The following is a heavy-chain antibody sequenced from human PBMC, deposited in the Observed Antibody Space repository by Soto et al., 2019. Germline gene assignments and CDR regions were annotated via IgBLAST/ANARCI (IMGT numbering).Heavy chain of an antibody. CDR1: GFTFSSYG. CDR2: ISYDGSNK. J-gene: IGHJ4*02. Sequence: GGSLRLSCAASGFTFSSYGMHWVRQAPGKGLEWVAVISYDGSNKYYADSVKGRFTISRDNAKNSVYLQMDSLSAEDTAIYYCARDFEGSYGYGPFEYWGQGTLVTVPQ. V-gene: IGHV3-30*03. D-gene: IGHD5-18*01. CDR3: ARDFEGSYGYGPFEY.